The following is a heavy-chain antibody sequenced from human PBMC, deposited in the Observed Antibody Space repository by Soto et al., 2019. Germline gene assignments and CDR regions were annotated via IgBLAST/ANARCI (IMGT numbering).Heavy chain of an antibody. J-gene: IGHJ6*02. CDR2: IRSKANSYVT. CDR1: GFTISGSA. CDR3: TRREVLDDGMDV. V-gene: IGHV3-73*01. D-gene: IGHD1-1*01. Sequence: PGGSLRLSCAASGFTISGSAVHWVSQAKGKGLEWVGRIRSKANSYVTAYAASVKGRFTVSRDDSKNTAYLQMNSLKTEDAAVYFCTRREVLDDGMDVWGQGTTVTVSS.